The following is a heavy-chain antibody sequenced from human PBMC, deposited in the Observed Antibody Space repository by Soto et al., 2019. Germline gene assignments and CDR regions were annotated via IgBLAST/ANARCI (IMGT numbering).Heavy chain of an antibody. CDR2: FSAGGDST. V-gene: IGHV3-23*01. Sequence: PVGSLRLSCAASGFTFSIYAMSWVRQPPGKGLEWVSVFSAGGDSTYYADSVKGRFTISRDNSKNTLYLQMNSLRAEDTAVYYCAKDQGNGNYGRFDYWGQGTLVTVSS. J-gene: IGHJ4*02. CDR1: GFTFSIYA. CDR3: AKDQGNGNYGRFDY. D-gene: IGHD3-16*01.